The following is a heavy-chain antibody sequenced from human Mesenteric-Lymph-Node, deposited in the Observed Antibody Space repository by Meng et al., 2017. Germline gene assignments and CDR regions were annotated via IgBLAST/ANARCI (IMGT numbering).Heavy chain of an antibody. CDR3: ARDRYDFWSGYLDY. J-gene: IGHJ4*02. Sequence: RPGMANPSPTLSLTSAISVDSVSSNSAAWNWIRQSPSRGLEWLGRTYYRSKWYNDYAVSVKSRITINPDTSKNQFSLQLNSVTPEDTAVYYCARDRYDFWSGYLDYWGQGTLVTVSS. CDR2: TYYRSKWYN. CDR1: VDSVSSNSAA. V-gene: IGHV6-1*01. D-gene: IGHD3-3*01.